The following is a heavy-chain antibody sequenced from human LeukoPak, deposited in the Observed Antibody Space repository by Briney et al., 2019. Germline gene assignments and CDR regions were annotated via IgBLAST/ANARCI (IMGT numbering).Heavy chain of an antibody. CDR3: ARDLLFDSSSWYLPVGGFDY. V-gene: IGHV3-7*01. CDR2: IKQDGSEK. Sequence: GGSLRLSCAASGFTFSSYWMSWVRQAPGKGLEWVANIKQDGSEKYYVDSVKGRFTISRDNAKNSLYLQMNSLRAEDTAVYYCARDLLFDSSSWYLPVGGFDYWGQGTLVTVSS. J-gene: IGHJ4*02. CDR1: GFTFSSYW. D-gene: IGHD6-13*01.